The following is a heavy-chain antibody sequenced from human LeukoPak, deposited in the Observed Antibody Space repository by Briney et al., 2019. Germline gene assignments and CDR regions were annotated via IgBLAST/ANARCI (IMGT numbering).Heavy chain of an antibody. CDR3: AGGQNTHDAFDI. CDR1: GFTFSSYG. CDR2: IRYDGSNK. Sequence: QSGGSLRLSCAASGFTFSSYGMHWVRQAPGKGLEWVAFIRYDGSNKYYADSVKGRFTISRDNSKNTLYLQMNSLRAEDTAVYYCAGGQNTHDAFDIWGQGTMVTVSS. D-gene: IGHD2-15*01. V-gene: IGHV3-30*02. J-gene: IGHJ3*02.